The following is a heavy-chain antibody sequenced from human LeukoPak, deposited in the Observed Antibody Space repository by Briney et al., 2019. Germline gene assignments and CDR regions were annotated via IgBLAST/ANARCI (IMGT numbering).Heavy chain of an antibody. CDR3: AKDMGPQFSSWYPFDY. CDR2: ISSSSSYI. D-gene: IGHD6-13*01. CDR1: GFTFDDYG. J-gene: IGHJ4*02. V-gene: IGHV3-21*01. Sequence: PGGSLRLSCAASGFTFDDYGMSWVRQAPGKGLEWVSSISSSSSYIYYADSVKGRFTISRDNAKNSLYLQMNSLRAEDTAVYYCAKDMGPQFSSWYPFDYWGQGTLVTVSS.